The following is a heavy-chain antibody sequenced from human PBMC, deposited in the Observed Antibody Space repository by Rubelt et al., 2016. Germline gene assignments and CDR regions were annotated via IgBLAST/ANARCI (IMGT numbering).Heavy chain of an antibody. CDR1: GGSISGFY. CDR3: TSWNYVWFDY. Sequence: QLQLQESGPGLVKPSETLSLTCTVSGGSISGFYWTWIWQPPGKGLEWIGYSYYGGSTNYNPSIKNRVTISVDKSESRFSLNLTSVTAADTALYFCTSWNYVWFDYWGQGILVIVSS. CDR2: SYYGGST. D-gene: IGHD1-7*01. J-gene: IGHJ4*02. V-gene: IGHV4-59*12.